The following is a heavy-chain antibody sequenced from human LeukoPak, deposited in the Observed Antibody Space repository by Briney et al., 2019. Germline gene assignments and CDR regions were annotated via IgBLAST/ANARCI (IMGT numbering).Heavy chain of an antibody. CDR1: GFTFSNYA. CDR3: ARDQGTGYDFDVFDI. CDR2: ISGGGGRT. J-gene: IGHJ3*02. V-gene: IGHV3-23*01. Sequence: GGSLRLSCATCGFTFSNYAMTWVRQAPGGGLEWVSAISGGGGRTYYADSVKGRFSISRDNSKNTLYLQVSILGVEDTAVYYCARDQGTGYDFDVFDIWGHGTMVTVSS. D-gene: IGHD5-12*01.